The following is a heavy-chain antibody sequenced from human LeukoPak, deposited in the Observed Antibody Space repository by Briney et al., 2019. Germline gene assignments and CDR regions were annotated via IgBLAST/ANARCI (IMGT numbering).Heavy chain of an antibody. CDR1: GYSISSGYY. CDR3: ARGTRGPGRGYSGCPTPRYFDL. D-gene: IGHD5-12*01. J-gene: IGHJ2*01. CDR2: IYHSGST. Sequence: PSETLSLTCTVSGYSISSGYYWGWIRQPPGKGLEWIGSIYHSGSTYYNPSLKSRVTISVDTSKNQFSLKLSSVTAADTAVYYCARGTRGPGRGYSGCPTPRYFDLWGRGTLVTVSS. V-gene: IGHV4-38-2*02.